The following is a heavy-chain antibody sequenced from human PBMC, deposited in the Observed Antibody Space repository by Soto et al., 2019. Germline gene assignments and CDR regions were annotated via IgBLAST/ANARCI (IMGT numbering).Heavy chain of an antibody. V-gene: IGHV1-18*04. D-gene: IGHD2-21*02. J-gene: IGHJ5*02. CDR2: INVYNGDR. Sequence: GAAVKVSDKAHGYAFTKNGIGSLRQANGHGLEWMGLINVYNGDRKVAQKFQDRVSMTTDTATDTAYMELKSLRSGDTAVYYCARLQLGGDRMLNWFDPWGKGTLVTVSS. CDR3: ARLQLGGDRMLNWFDP. CDR1: GYAFTKNG.